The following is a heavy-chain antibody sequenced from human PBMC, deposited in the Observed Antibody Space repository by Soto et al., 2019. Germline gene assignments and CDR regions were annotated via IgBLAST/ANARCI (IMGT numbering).Heavy chain of an antibody. V-gene: IGHV1-24*01. CDR2: FDPEDGET. D-gene: IGHD3-16*02. CDR1: GYTLTELS. J-gene: IGHJ4*02. Sequence: ASVKVSCKVSGYTLTELSMHWVRQAPGKGLEWMGGFDPEDGETIYAQKFQGRVTMTEDTSTDTAYMELSSLRSEDTAVYYCATDFSDYVWGSYRYRPLDYWGQGTLVTVSS. CDR3: ATDFSDYVWGSYRYRPLDY.